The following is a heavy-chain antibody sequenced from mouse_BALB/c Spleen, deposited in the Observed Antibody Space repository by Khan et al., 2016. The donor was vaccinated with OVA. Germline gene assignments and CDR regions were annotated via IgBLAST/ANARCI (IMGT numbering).Heavy chain of an antibody. CDR3: ARIYGSDFDY. CDR2: INPHIGET. Sequence: IQLVQSGPELVKPGASVKISCKASGYSFTGYFMNWVMQSHGKSLEWIGRINPHIGETFYNPKFKGKATLTVDESSSTAHMELRSLASEDSAVYYCARIYGSDFDYWGQGTTLTVSS. D-gene: IGHD1-1*01. V-gene: IGHV1-20*02. CDR1: GYSFTGYF. J-gene: IGHJ2*01.